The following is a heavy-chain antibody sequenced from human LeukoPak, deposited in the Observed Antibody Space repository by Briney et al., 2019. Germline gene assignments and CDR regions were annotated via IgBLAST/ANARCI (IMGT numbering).Heavy chain of an antibody. CDR1: GFTISSNY. J-gene: IGHJ4*02. CDR2: ISSSSSYI. Sequence: PGGSLRLSCAASGFTISSNYMNWVRQAPGKGLEWVSSISSSSSYIYYADSVKGRFTISRDNAKNSLYLQMNSLRAEDTAVYYCARVGSMGFVVVPAAITTPFDYWGQGTLVTVSS. D-gene: IGHD2-2*02. CDR3: ARVGSMGFVVVPAAITTPFDY. V-gene: IGHV3-21*01.